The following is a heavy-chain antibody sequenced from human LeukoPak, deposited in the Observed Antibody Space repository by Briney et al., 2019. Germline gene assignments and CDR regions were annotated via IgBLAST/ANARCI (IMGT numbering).Heavy chain of an antibody. V-gene: IGHV4-38-2*02. CDR1: GDFISSSFF. CDR3: ATQWSVTNTRRFAI. D-gene: IGHD4-17*01. Sequence: KASETLSLTCTVSGDFISSSFFWVWLRQTPGTGLQWIGSLYSTGTTYSNPSLAGRVTMSIDSSKNQLSLKLRSVTAADTAVYYCATQWSVTNTRRFAIWGQGSRVTVSS. CDR2: LYSTGTT. J-gene: IGHJ3*02.